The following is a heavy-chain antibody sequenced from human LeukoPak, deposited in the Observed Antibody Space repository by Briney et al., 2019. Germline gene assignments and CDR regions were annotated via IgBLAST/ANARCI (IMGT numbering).Heavy chain of an antibody. J-gene: IGHJ4*02. V-gene: IGHV3-74*01. D-gene: IGHD6-6*01. CDR1: GFSLRSYW. CDR2: ISGDGSMT. CDR3: ARYSSSSGGASHYFDY. Sequence: GRSLRLSCAVSGFSLRSYWMHWVSHAPGKGLVWVSRISGDGSMTNYADSVKGRFTIPRDNAKNTVYLQMNSLRAEDTAVYYCARYSSSSGGASHYFDYWGQGTLVTVSS.